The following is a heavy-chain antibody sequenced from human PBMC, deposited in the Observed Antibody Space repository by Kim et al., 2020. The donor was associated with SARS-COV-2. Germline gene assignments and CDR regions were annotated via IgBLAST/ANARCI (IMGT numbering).Heavy chain of an antibody. CDR2: IGTSSDTI. CDR1: GFTFSIYS. CDR3: ARGIYISGYDTPFDY. D-gene: IGHD5-12*01. Sequence: GGSLRLSCAASGFTFSIYSMNWVRQAPGKGLEWVSYIGTSSDTIYYADSVEGRFTISRDNAKNSLYLHMNSLRDEDTAMYYCARGIYISGYDTPFDYWGPGTLVTVSS. V-gene: IGHV3-48*02. J-gene: IGHJ4*02.